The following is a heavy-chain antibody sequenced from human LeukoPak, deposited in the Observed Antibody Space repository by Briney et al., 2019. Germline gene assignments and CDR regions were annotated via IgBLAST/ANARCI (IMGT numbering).Heavy chain of an antibody. J-gene: IGHJ4*02. V-gene: IGHV1-18*01. CDR3: ARDFGKYYYGSGSYYSYFDY. CDR2: ISAYNGNT. D-gene: IGHD3-10*01. CDR1: GYTFTSYG. Sequence: ASVKVSCKASGYTFTSYGISWVRQAPGQGLEWMGWISAYNGNTNYAQKLQGRVTMTTDTSTSTAYMELRSLRSDDTAVYYCARDFGKYYYGSGSYYSYFDYWGQGTLVTVSS.